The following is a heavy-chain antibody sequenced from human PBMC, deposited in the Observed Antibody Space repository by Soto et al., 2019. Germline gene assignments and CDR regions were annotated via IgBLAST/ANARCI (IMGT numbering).Heavy chain of an antibody. J-gene: IGHJ4*02. CDR2: IIPIFGTA. D-gene: IGHD6-19*01. V-gene: IGHV1-69*13. Sequence: AASVKVSCKASGGTFSSYAISWVRQAPGQGLEWMGGIIPIFGTANYAQKFQGRVTITADESTSTAYMELSSLRSEDTAVYYCARARYSSGWTPFGYWGQGTLVTVSS. CDR1: GGTFSSYA. CDR3: ARARYSSGWTPFGY.